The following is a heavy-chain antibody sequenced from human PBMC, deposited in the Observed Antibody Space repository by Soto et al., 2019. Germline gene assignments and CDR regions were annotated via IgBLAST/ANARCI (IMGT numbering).Heavy chain of an antibody. CDR1: GFSVSTNY. Sequence: EVQLVETGGGWIQPGGSLRLSCAASGFSVSTNYMSWVRHAPGKGLEWVSVFYSGSTYYADSVKGRFTISRDNSKNTLYLQMNRLSAEDYAGYCCARRGHYYESSCYSPLFDYWGQGTLVTVSS. D-gene: IGHD3-22*01. J-gene: IGHJ4*02. CDR3: ARRGHYYESSCYSPLFDY. CDR2: FYSGST. V-gene: IGHV3-53*02.